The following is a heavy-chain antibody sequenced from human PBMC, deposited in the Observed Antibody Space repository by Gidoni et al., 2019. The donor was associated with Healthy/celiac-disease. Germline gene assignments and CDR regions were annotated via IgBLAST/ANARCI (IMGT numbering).Heavy chain of an antibody. J-gene: IGHJ5*02. CDR2: IIPLFGTA. CDR3: ARGYCSGGSCYENWFDP. CDR1: GGTFRSYA. V-gene: IGHV1-69*01. D-gene: IGHD2-15*01. Sequence: QVQLVQSGAEGKKPGGKVKVSCKASGGTFRSYAISWVRQAPGQGLEWMGGIIPLFGTAHYAQKFQGSVTITADESSSTAYMELSSLRSEDTAVYYCARGYCSGGSCYENWFDPWGQGTLVTVSS.